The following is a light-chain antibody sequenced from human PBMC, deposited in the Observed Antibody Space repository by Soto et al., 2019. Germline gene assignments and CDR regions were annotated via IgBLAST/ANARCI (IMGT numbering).Light chain of an antibody. Sequence: DIQMTQSPSSLSASVGDRVTITCRTSQTISSYLNWYQQKPGKAPRLLIYDASSLQSGAPSRFSGSGSRTDFTLTISSLQPEDFATYYCQQSYSTPFSFGPGTKLSIK. CDR1: QTISSY. CDR2: DAS. CDR3: QQSYSTPFS. V-gene: IGKV1-39*01. J-gene: IGKJ3*01.